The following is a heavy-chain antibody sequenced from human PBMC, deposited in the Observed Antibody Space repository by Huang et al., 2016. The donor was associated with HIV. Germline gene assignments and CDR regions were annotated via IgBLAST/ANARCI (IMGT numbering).Heavy chain of an antibody. Sequence: VQLIQSGAEVKKTGSSVRVSCRASEGTFSSYSIGWMRQAPGQGLEWTGGIIHIFGTTTYAQKFQGRVSIAADESTSTAYMDLNSLRSEDTAVYYCARAALVNNQYFDYWGQGTLVTVSS. D-gene: IGHD5-18*01. CDR2: IIHIFGTT. CDR3: ARAALVNNQYFDY. CDR1: EGTFSSYS. V-gene: IGHV1-69*13. J-gene: IGHJ4*02.